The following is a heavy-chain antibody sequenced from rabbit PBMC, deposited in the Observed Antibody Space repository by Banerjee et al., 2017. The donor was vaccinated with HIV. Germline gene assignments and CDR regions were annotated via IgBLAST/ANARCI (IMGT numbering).Heavy chain of an antibody. CDR2: IYAGSSGST. V-gene: IGHV1S45*01. D-gene: IGHD4-1*01. J-gene: IGHJ4*01. CDR1: GFSFSSSYW. Sequence: QEQLVESGGGLVQPEGSLTLTCTASGFSFSSSYWICWVRQAPGKGLEWIGCIYAGSSGSTYYASWAKGRFTISTTSSTTVTLQMTSLTAADTATYFCARDKYTVSSGWGIKLWGPGTLVTVS. CDR3: ARDKYTVSSGWGIKL.